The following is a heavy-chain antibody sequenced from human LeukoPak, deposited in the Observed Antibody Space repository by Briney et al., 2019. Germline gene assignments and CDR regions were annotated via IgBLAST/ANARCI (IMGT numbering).Heavy chain of an antibody. V-gene: IGHV4-39*01. D-gene: IGHD4-17*01. CDR2: IYYSGST. J-gene: IGHJ4*02. Sequence: PSETLSLTCTVSGGSISSSSYYWGWIRQPPGKGLEWIGSIYYSGSTHYNPSLKSRVTISVDTSNNQFSLKLSSVTAADTAAYYCARRPPTVAGTDYWGQGTLVTVSS. CDR1: GGSISSSSYY. CDR3: ARRPPTVAGTDY.